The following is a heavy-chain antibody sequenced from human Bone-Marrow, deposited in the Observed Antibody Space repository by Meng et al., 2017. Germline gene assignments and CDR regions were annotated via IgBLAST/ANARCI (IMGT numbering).Heavy chain of an antibody. CDR3: TNDRLNH. CDR2: INTDGSTT. CDR1: GFTFSGHW. Sequence: GESLKISCAASGFTFSGHWMHWVRQAPGKGLVWVSRINTDGSTTTYADSVKGRFTISRDNAKNTLYLQMNSLRAEDTAVYYCTNDRLNHWGQGTRVT. D-gene: IGHD1-1*01. J-gene: IGHJ1*01. V-gene: IGHV3-74*01.